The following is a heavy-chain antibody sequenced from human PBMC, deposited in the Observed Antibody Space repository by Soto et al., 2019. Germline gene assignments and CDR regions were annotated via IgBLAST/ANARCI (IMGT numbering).Heavy chain of an antibody. J-gene: IGHJ4*02. CDR3: AKDRYGSGIEH. CDR2: ISGSGGST. D-gene: IGHD3-10*01. CDR1: GFTFNSYA. Sequence: EVQLLESGGGLVQPGGSLRLSCAASGFTFNSYAMSWVRQAPGKGLEWVSTISGSGGSTYYADSVKGRFTISRDNSKNTLYLQMNSLRAEDTAVYYCAKDRYGSGIEHWGQGTLVTVSS. V-gene: IGHV3-23*01.